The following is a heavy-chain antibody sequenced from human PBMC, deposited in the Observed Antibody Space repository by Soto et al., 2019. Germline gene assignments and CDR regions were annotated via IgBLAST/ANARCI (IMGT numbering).Heavy chain of an antibody. V-gene: IGHV4-4*02. CDR1: SGSISSSNW. CDR3: ARVFIEPSYDIADSSYYYYYVDV. CDR2: IYHSGST. Sequence: SETLSLTCAVSSGSISSSNWWSWVRQPPGKGLEWIGEIYHSGSTNYNPSLKSRVTISVDKSKNQFSLKLSSVTAADTAVYYCARVFIEPSYDIADSSYYYYYVDVWGKGTTVTVSS. D-gene: IGHD3-9*01. J-gene: IGHJ6*03.